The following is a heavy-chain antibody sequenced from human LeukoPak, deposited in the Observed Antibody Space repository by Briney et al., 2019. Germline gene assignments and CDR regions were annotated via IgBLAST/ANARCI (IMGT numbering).Heavy chain of an antibody. CDR3: ARVDYYDNSGYFLFDY. J-gene: IGHJ4*02. Sequence: SETLSLTCTVSGGSISSGDYYWSWIRQPPGKGLEWIGCIYYSGNTNYNPSLKSRVTISVDTSKNLFSLKLSSVTAADTAVYYCARVDYYDNSGYFLFDYWGQGTLVTVSS. CDR2: IYYSGNT. D-gene: IGHD3-22*01. V-gene: IGHV4-61*08. CDR1: GGSISSGDYY.